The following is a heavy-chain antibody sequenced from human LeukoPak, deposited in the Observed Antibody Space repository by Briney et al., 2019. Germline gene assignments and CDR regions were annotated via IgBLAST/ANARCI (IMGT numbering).Heavy chain of an antibody. Sequence: ASVKVSCKASGYTFTSYGISWVRQAPGQGLEWMGWISAYNGNTNYAQKLQGRVTMTTDTSTGTAYMELSRLRSDDTAVYYCARVTGSSWSFDYWGQGTLVTVSS. CDR1: GYTFTSYG. D-gene: IGHD6-13*01. J-gene: IGHJ4*02. CDR3: ARVTGSSWSFDY. CDR2: ISAYNGNT. V-gene: IGHV1-18*01.